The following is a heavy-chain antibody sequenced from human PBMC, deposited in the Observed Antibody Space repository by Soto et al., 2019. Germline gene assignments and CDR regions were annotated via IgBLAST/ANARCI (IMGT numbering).Heavy chain of an antibody. V-gene: IGHV3-21*01. Sequence: EVQLVESGGGLVKPGGSLRLSCAASGFTFSSYSMNWVRQAPGKGLEWVASIISSSSYIYYADSVTGRFTISIDNAKNSVYLEMNSLRAVDTAVYYCVRSDCSGYPGALGIWGQGTTVTGSS. D-gene: IGHD3-22*01. J-gene: IGHJ3*02. CDR2: IISSSSYI. CDR3: VRSDCSGYPGALGI. CDR1: GFTFSSYS.